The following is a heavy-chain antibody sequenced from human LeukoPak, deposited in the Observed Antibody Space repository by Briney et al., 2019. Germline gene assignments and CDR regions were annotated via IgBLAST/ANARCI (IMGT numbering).Heavy chain of an antibody. D-gene: IGHD3-3*01. Sequence: GASVKVSCKASGFTFTSYDINWVRQATGQGLEWMGWMNPNSGNTNYAQKLQGRVTMTTDTSTSTAYMELRSLRSDDTAVYYCARTTYDFWSGPDAFDIWGQGTMVTVSS. J-gene: IGHJ3*02. CDR1: GFTFTSYD. V-gene: IGHV1-18*01. CDR3: ARTTYDFWSGPDAFDI. CDR2: MNPNSGNT.